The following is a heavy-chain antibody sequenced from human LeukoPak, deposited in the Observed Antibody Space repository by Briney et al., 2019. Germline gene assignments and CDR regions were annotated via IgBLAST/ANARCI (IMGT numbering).Heavy chain of an antibody. D-gene: IGHD1-26*01. J-gene: IGHJ4*02. V-gene: IGHV3-48*01. CDR2: ISSSSSTI. Sequence: GGPLRLSCAASGFTFSSYSINWVRQPPGKGLEWVSYISSSSSTIYYADSVKGRFTISRDNAKNSLYLQMNSLRAEDTAVYYCAIIYLIVGATTFDYWGQGTLVTVSS. CDR1: GFTFSSYS. CDR3: AIIYLIVGATTFDY.